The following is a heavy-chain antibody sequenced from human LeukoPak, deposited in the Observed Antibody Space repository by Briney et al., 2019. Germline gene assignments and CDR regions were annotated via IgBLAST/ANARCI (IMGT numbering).Heavy chain of an antibody. Sequence: GGSLRLSCAVSGFTFSSYGMHWVRQAPGRGLEWVAVISYDGSNKYYADSVKGRFTISRDNSKNTLYLQMNSLRAEDTAVYYCAKTTVVVPYFDFWGQGTLVTVSS. V-gene: IGHV3-30*18. CDR2: ISYDGSNK. CDR3: AKTTVVVPYFDF. J-gene: IGHJ4*02. CDR1: GFTFSSYG. D-gene: IGHD2-2*01.